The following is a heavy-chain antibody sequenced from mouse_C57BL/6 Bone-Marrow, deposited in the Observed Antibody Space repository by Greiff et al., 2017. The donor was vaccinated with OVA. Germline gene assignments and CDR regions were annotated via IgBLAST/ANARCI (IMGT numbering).Heavy chain of an antibody. Sequence: EVQLQQSGPELVKPGASVKISCKASGYTFTDYYMNWVKQSHGKSLEWIGDINPNNGGTSYNQKFKGKATLTVDKSSSTADMELRSLTSEDSAVYYCARRGAQATFWFAYWGQGTLVTVSA. V-gene: IGHV1-26*01. J-gene: IGHJ3*01. D-gene: IGHD3-2*02. CDR3: ARRGAQATFWFAY. CDR1: GYTFTDYY. CDR2: INPNNGGT.